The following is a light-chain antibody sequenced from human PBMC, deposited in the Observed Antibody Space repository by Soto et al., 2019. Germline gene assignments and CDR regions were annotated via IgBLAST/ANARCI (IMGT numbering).Light chain of an antibody. Sequence: EIVLTQSPATLSLSPGERATLSCRASQSVSSHLAWYQHKPGQPPRLLIYDASNSATGIPDRFSGSGSETDFTITSLEPEADAVDVYHRERRVWPWTFGQGTKVDIK. CDR1: QSVSSH. CDR2: DAS. V-gene: IGKV3-11*01. CDR3: HRERRVWPWT. J-gene: IGKJ1*01.